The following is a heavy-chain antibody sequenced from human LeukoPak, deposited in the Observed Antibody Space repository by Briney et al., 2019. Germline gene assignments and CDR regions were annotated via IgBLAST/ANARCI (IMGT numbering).Heavy chain of an antibody. Sequence: GGSLRLSCAASGFTFSSYAMSWVRQAPGRGLEWVSVIYNGGNTYYADSVKGRFTISRDNSKNTLYLQMNSLRAEDTAVYYCARGYPGYYYYGMDVWGQGTTVTVSS. CDR2: IYNGGNT. CDR3: ARGYPGYYYYGMDV. D-gene: IGHD2-2*01. CDR1: GFTFSSYA. V-gene: IGHV3-53*01. J-gene: IGHJ6*02.